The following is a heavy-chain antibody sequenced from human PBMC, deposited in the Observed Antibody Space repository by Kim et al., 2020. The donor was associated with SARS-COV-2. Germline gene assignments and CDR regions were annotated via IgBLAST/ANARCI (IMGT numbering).Heavy chain of an antibody. CDR1: GFTFSSYA. CDR3: ARTYGGNYRLLYY. D-gene: IGHD4-17*01. V-gene: IGHV3-30-3*01. J-gene: IGHJ4*02. Sequence: GGSLRLSCAASGFTFSSYAMHWVRQAPGKGLEWVAVISYDGSNKYYADSVKGRFTISRDNSKNTLYLQLHSLRAEDTAVYYCARTYGGNYRLLYYSGQGT. CDR2: ISYDGSNK.